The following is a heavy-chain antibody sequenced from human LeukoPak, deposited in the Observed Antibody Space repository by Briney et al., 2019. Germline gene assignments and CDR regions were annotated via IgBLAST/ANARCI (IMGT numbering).Heavy chain of an antibody. CDR2: ISWNSGSI. CDR3: AKERVGTTIFDY. D-gene: IGHD1-26*01. J-gene: IGHJ4*02. CDR1: GFTFDDYA. V-gene: IGHV3-9*01. Sequence: GGSLRLSCAASGFTFDDYAMHWVRQAPGKGLEWVSGISWNSGSIGYADSVKGRFTISRDNAKNSLYLQMNSLRAEDTALYYCAKERVGTTIFDYWGQGTLVTVSS.